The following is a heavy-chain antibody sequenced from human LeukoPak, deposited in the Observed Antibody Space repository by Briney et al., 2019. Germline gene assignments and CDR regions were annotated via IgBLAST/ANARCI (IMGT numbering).Heavy chain of an antibody. CDR3: ARSDNSDALDAFDI. J-gene: IGHJ3*02. V-gene: IGHV4-38-2*02. CDR1: GGSISSGYY. Sequence: SETLSLTCTVSGGSISSGYYWGWIRQPPGKGLEWIGSIYHSGSTYYNPSLKSRVTISVDTSKNHFSLKLSSVTAADTAVYYCARSDNSDALDAFDIWGQGTMVTVSS. D-gene: IGHD6-19*01. CDR2: IYHSGST.